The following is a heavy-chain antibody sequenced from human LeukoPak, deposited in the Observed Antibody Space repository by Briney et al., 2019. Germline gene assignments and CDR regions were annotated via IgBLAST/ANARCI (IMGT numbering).Heavy chain of an antibody. CDR3: TALLFGSSWYER. CDR2: IKSKSDGGTT. Sequence: GGSLRLSCAASGFTVRTSYMSWVRQAPGKGLEWVGRIKSKSDGGTTDYAAPVKGRFTVSRDDSKNTLYLQMNSLNTDDAAVYYCTALLFGSSWYERWGQGTLVTVSS. J-gene: IGHJ4*02. D-gene: IGHD6-13*01. CDR1: GFTVRTSY. V-gene: IGHV3-15*01.